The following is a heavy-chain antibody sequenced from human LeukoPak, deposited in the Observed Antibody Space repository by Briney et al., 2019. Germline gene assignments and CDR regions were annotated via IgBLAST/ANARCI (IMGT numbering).Heavy chain of an antibody. Sequence: GASVKVSCKASGYTFTSYGISWVRQAPGQGLEWMGWISAYNGNTNYAQKLQGRVTMTTDTSTSTAYMELRSLRSDDTAVYYCARVSYYDSSGYYYLDYWGQGTLVTVSS. CDR1: GYTFTSYG. J-gene: IGHJ4*02. CDR3: ARVSYYDSSGYYYLDY. D-gene: IGHD3-22*01. CDR2: ISAYNGNT. V-gene: IGHV1-18*01.